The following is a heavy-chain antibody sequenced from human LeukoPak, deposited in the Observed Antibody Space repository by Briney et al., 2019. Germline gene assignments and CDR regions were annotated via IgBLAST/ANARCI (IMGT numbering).Heavy chain of an antibody. J-gene: IGHJ4*02. CDR2: ISYDGSNK. D-gene: IGHD3-9*01. Sequence: PGGSLRLSCAASGFTFSSYAMHWVRQAPGKGLEWVAVISYDGSNKYYADSVKGRFTISRDNSKNTLYLQMNSLRAEDTAVYYCARGAGRVRYFDWLWDYRGQGTLVTVSS. V-gene: IGHV3-30-3*01. CDR3: ARGAGRVRYFDWLWDY. CDR1: GFTFSSYA.